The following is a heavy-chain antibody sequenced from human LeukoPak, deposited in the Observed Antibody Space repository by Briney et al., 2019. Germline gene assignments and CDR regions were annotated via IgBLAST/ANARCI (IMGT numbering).Heavy chain of an antibody. D-gene: IGHD2-8*01. CDR2: INSDGSST. Sequence: GGSLRLSCAASGFTFSSYWMHWVRQAPGKGLVWVSRINSDGSSTTYADPVKGRFTISRDNAKNTLYLQMNSLRADDTAVYYCARVSPREMVFGFDIWGQGTMVTASS. CDR1: GFTFSSYW. CDR3: ARVSPREMVFGFDI. V-gene: IGHV3-74*01. J-gene: IGHJ3*02.